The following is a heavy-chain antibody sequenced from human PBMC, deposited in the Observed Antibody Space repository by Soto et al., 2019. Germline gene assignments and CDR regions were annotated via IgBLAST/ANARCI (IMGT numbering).Heavy chain of an antibody. J-gene: IGHJ3*02. V-gene: IGHV4-59*01. Sequence: SDALSLTCAVGGGSIRCDYWSWIRQPPGKGLEWIGYIYYSGSTNYNPSLKSRVTISVDTSKNQFSLKLSSVTAADTAVYYCASRYGSAFDIWGQGTMVT. CDR2: IYYSGST. CDR1: GGSIRCDY. CDR3: ASRYGSAFDI. D-gene: IGHD3-10*01.